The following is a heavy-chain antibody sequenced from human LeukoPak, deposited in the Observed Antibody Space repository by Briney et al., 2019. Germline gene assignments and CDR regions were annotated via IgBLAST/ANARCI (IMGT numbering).Heavy chain of an antibody. CDR2: IKTDGSDT. CDR3: ARGFLHGGV. D-gene: IGHD3-10*01. V-gene: IGHV3-74*01. J-gene: IGHJ4*01. CDR1: GFTFSDYW. Sequence: GGSLRLSCVASGFTFSDYWMHWVRQAPGRGLVWVSRIKTDGSDTSYADSVKGRFTISRDNAKNTLYLEMNSLRDEDTAVYYCARGFLHGGVWGHGTLVTVSS.